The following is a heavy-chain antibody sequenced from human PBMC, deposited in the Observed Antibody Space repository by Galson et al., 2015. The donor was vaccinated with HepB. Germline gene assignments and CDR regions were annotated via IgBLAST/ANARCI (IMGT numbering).Heavy chain of an antibody. V-gene: IGHV1-69*13. Sequence: SVKVSCKASGGTFSSYAISWVRQAPGQGLEWMGGIIPIFGTANYAQKFQGRVTITADESTSTAYMELSSLRSEDTAVYYCARLSSSSSNYYYYGMDVWGQGTTVTVSS. CDR1: GGTFSSYA. CDR2: IIPIFGTA. D-gene: IGHD6-6*01. J-gene: IGHJ6*02. CDR3: ARLSSSSSNYYYYGMDV.